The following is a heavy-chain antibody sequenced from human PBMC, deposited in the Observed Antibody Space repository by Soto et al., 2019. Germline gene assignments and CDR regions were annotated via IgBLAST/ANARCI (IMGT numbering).Heavy chain of an antibody. CDR3: AKDTGTRYYCSGGSCYSGPYYYYGMDV. J-gene: IGHJ6*02. D-gene: IGHD2-15*01. Sequence: GGSLRLSCSGSGFTFSSDALNWVRQAPGKGLEWVAVISYDGSNKYYADSVKGRFTISRDNSKNTLYLQMNSLRAEDTAVYYCAKDTGTRYYCSGGSCYSGPYYYYGMDVWGQGTTVTVSS. CDR1: GFTFSSDA. V-gene: IGHV3-30*18. CDR2: ISYDGSNK.